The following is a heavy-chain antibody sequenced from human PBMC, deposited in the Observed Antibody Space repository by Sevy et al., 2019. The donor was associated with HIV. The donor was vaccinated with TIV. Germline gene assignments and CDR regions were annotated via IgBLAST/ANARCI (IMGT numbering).Heavy chain of an antibody. V-gene: IGHV3-48*03. CDR2: ISSSDSTT. CDR3: VRNGGAYDAGFDP. J-gene: IGHJ5*02. CDR1: GFTFSNYD. D-gene: IGHD3-22*01. Sequence: GGSLRLSCVASGFTFSNYDMKWVRQAPGKGLEWVSKISSSDSTTYYADSLKGRFTISRDNAKKSLYLQMNNLRAEDTALYYCVRNGGAYDAGFDPWGQGTLLTVSS.